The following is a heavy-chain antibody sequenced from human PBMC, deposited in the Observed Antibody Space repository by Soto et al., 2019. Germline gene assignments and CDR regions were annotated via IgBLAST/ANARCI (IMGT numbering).Heavy chain of an antibody. CDR1: GGSISSYS. Sequence: QVQLQESGPGLVKPSETLSLTCTVSGGSISSYSWIWIRQPPGKGLEWIGYIYYTGITDYNPSLKSRVTISVDTSKNQFSLRLSSATAADTAVYYCARSSSRTAMFIDFWGQGTLVTVS. J-gene: IGHJ4*02. D-gene: IGHD2-2*01. V-gene: IGHV4-59*01. CDR3: ARSSSRTAMFIDF. CDR2: IYYTGIT.